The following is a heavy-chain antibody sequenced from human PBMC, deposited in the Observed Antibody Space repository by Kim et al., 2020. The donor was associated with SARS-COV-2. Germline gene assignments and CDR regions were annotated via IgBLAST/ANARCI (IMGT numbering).Heavy chain of an antibody. Sequence: GGSLRLSCAASGFTFSSYSMNWVRQAPGKGLEWVSSISSSSSYIYYADSVKGRFTISRDNAKNSLYLQMNSLRAEDTAVYYCVGGELLWFGEPHFDYWGQGTLVTVSS. CDR3: VGGELLWFGEPHFDY. J-gene: IGHJ4*02. CDR1: GFTFSSYS. D-gene: IGHD3-10*01. CDR2: ISSSSSYI. V-gene: IGHV3-21*04.